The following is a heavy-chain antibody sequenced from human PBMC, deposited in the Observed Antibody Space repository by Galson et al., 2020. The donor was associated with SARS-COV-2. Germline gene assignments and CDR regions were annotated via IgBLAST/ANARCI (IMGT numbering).Heavy chain of an antibody. CDR1: GGSISSSSYY. CDR2: IYYSGST. Sequence: ETLSLTCTVSGGSISSSSYYWGWIRQPPGKGLEWIGSIYYSGSTYYNPSLKSRVTISVDTSKNQFSLKLSSVTAADTAVYYCAREIRDYYDSSGYYEDGVIWFDPWGQGTLVTVSS. J-gene: IGHJ5*02. CDR3: AREIRDYYDSSGYYEDGVIWFDP. D-gene: IGHD3-22*01. V-gene: IGHV4-39*02.